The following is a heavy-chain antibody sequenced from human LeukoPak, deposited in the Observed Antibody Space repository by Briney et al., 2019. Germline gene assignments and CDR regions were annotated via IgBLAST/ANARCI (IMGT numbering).Heavy chain of an antibody. J-gene: IGHJ4*02. CDR1: GFTFSTYW. V-gene: IGHV3-7*01. CDR2: INQDASEI. CDR3: ATDRDNSDWQKRFDS. Sequence: GGSLRLSCAASGFTFSTYWMNWYRQAPGKGLEWVGNINQDASEINYVGSVRGRFTISRDNAKNSLHLQMNSLRAEDTAVYYCATDRDNSDWQKRFDSWGQGTLVTVSS. D-gene: IGHD2-21*02.